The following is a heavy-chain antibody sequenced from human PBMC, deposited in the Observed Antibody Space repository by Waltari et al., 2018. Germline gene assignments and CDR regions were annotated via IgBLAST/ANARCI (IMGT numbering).Heavy chain of an antibody. CDR3: ASGRDPTMVRGRRPVYFDY. V-gene: IGHV4-34*01. CDR2: IKHSGST. Sequence: QVQLQQWGAGLVKPSGTLSLTCAVFGGSFSGYYWRWYRQPQGTGLEWIGEIKHSGSTNYNPSRKSRVTISVDTSKNQFSLKLSSVTAADTAVYYCASGRDPTMVRGRRPVYFDYWGQGTLVTVSS. D-gene: IGHD3-10*01. CDR1: GGSFSGYY. J-gene: IGHJ4*02.